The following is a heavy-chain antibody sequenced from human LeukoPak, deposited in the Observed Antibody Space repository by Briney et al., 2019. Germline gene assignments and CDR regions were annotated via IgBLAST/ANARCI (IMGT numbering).Heavy chain of an antibody. V-gene: IGHV4-34*01. CDR1: GGSFNGYY. Sequence: SETLSVTCAVYGGSFNGYYWSWIRQPRGKGLEWIGEINHSGSTNYNPSLKSRVTISVDTSKNQFSLKLSSVTAADTAVYYCARGGGYDILTGADYYYYGMDVWGQGTTVTVSS. CDR3: ARGGGYDILTGADYYYYGMDV. D-gene: IGHD3-9*01. CDR2: INHSGST. J-gene: IGHJ6*02.